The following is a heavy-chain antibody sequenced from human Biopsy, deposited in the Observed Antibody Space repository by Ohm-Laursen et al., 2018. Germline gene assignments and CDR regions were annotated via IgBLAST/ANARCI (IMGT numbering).Heavy chain of an antibody. CDR3: ARHPTGFWFDP. J-gene: IGHJ5*02. V-gene: IGHV4-39*01. CDR2: IYYSGNT. Sequence: SETLSLTCAVSGGSISDSTYHWGWIRQSPGKGLEWIGNIYYSGNTYYNPSLKSRVTISVDTSKNQFSLNLSSVTGADTAVYYCARHPTGFWFDPWGQGTLVTVSS. CDR1: GGSISDSTYH.